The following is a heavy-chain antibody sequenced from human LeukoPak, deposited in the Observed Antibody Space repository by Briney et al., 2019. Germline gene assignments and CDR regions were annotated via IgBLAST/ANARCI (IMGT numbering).Heavy chain of an antibody. Sequence: SETLSLTCTVSGYSISSGYYWGWIRQPPGKGLEWIGSIYHSGSTYYNPSLKSRVTISVDTSKNQFSLKLSSVTAADTAVYYCARENDIFGASDYWGQGTLVTVSS. D-gene: IGHD3-3*01. V-gene: IGHV4-38-2*02. J-gene: IGHJ4*02. CDR1: GYSISSGYY. CDR2: IYHSGST. CDR3: ARENDIFGASDY.